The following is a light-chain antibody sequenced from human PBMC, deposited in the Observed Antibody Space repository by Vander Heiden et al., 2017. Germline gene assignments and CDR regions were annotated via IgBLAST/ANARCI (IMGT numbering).Light chain of an antibody. Sequence: DIVMSQSPACLAVSLGESPTIDWQSSACAVNNSNNKNYLSWYQEKPGQPPKLLIYRASTRESGVPDRFSGSESGTDFSLTISSLQAEDVAVYYCHQYYTTPRTFGQGTKLEI. J-gene: IGKJ1*01. CDR2: RAS. V-gene: IGKV4-1*01. CDR1: ACAVNNSNNKNY. CDR3: HQYYTTPRT.